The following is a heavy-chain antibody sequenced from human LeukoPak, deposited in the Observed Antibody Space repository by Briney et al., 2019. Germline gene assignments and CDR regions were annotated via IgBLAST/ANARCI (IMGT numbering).Heavy chain of an antibody. CDR2: ISGSGSTI. D-gene: IGHD6-25*01. V-gene: IGHV3-48*03. CDR3: ARYLPGGGYDSAL. CDR1: GFTFSNYA. Sequence: GGSLRLSCAASGFTFSNYAMSWVRQAPGKGLEWVSYISGSGSTIYYAYSLKGRFTISRDSAKNSLYLQMNSLRAEDTAVYYCARYLPGGGYDSALWGQGTLVTVSS. J-gene: IGHJ4*02.